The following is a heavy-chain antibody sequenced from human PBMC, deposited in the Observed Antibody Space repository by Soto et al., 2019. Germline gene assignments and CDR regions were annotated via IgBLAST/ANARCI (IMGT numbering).Heavy chain of an antibody. CDR2: ISSSGSTI. CDR3: ARDDRIYDSSGYYFHY. CDR1: GFTFSSYE. J-gene: IGHJ4*02. Sequence: GGSLRLSCAASGFTFSSYEMNWVRQAPGKGLEWVSYISSSGSTIYYADSVKGRFTISRDNAKNSLYLQMNSLRAEDTAVYYCARDDRIYDSSGYYFHYWGQGTLVTVSS. D-gene: IGHD3-22*01. V-gene: IGHV3-48*03.